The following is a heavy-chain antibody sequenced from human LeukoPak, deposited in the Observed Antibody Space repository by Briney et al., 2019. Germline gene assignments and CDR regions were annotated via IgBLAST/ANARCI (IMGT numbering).Heavy chain of an antibody. Sequence: GGSLRLSCAASGFTFSSYGMHWVRQAPGKGLEWVAVISYDGSNKYYADSVKGRLTISRDNSKNTLYLQMNSLRAEDTAVYYCSRYYYDSSGYSNWFDPWGQGTLVTVSS. V-gene: IGHV3-30*03. CDR2: ISYDGSNK. CDR3: SRYYYDSSGYSNWFDP. J-gene: IGHJ5*02. D-gene: IGHD3-22*01. CDR1: GFTFSSYG.